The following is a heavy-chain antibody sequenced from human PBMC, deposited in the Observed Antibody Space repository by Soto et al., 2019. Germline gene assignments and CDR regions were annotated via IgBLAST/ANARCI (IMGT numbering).Heavy chain of an antibody. J-gene: IGHJ6*03. Sequence: VQLVESGGGVVQPGRSLRLSCAASGFTFSSYGMHWVRQAPGKGLEWVAVISYDGSNKYYADSVKGRFTISRDNSKNTLYLQMNSLRAEDTAVYYCAKGGDPQAVTGYYYYYMDVWGKGTTVTVSS. CDR2: ISYDGSNK. CDR3: AKGGDPQAVTGYYYYYMDV. CDR1: GFTFSSYG. D-gene: IGHD2-21*02. V-gene: IGHV3-30*18.